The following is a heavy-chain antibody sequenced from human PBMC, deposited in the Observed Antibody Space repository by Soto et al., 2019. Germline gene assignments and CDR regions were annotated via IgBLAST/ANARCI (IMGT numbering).Heavy chain of an antibody. Sequence: EVQLLESGGGLVQPGGSLRLSCAASGFTFSSYAMSWVRQAPGKGLEWVSDISGSGDSTYYADSVKGRFTISRDNSKNPLYLQMNSLRAEDTAVYYCAEGPEGYSSSWTFDYWGQGTLVTVSS. CDR2: ISGSGDST. D-gene: IGHD6-13*01. V-gene: IGHV3-23*01. CDR1: GFTFSSYA. CDR3: AEGPEGYSSSWTFDY. J-gene: IGHJ4*02.